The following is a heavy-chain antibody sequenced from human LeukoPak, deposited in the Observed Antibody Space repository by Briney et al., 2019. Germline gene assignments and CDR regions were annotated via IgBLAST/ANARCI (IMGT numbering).Heavy chain of an antibody. CDR3: AREKPDYPTNWFDP. CDR2: INHSGST. D-gene: IGHD4-11*01. J-gene: IGHJ5*02. V-gene: IGHV4-34*01. CDR1: GGSFSGYY. Sequence: NASETLSLTCAVYGGSFSGYYWSWIRQPPGKGLEWIGEINHSGSTNYNPSLKSRVTISLDTSKNQFSLRLSSVTAADTAVYYCAREKPDYPTNWFDPWGQGTLVTVSS.